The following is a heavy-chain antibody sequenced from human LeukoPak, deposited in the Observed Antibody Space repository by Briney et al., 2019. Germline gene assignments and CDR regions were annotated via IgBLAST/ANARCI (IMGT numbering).Heavy chain of an antibody. J-gene: IGHJ4*02. Sequence: SETLSLTCTVSGGSISSYYWTWIRQPAGKGLEWIGRIYNSGSTNCNPSLKSRVTISIDTSKNQFSLKLTSVTAADTAVYYCARKSASSQAGFDYWGQGTLVTVSS. V-gene: IGHV4-4*07. CDR2: IYNSGST. CDR3: ARKSASSQAGFDY. CDR1: GGSISSYY. D-gene: IGHD2-2*01.